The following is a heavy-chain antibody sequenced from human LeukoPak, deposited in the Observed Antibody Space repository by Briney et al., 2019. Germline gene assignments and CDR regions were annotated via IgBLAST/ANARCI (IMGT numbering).Heavy chain of an antibody. CDR1: GYTLTELS. Sequence: ASVKVSCKVSGYTLTELSMHWVRQAPGKGLEWMGGFDPEDGETIYAQKFQGRVTMTEDTSTDTAYMELSSLRSEDTAVYYCATDHNDYVWGSYRKFDYWGQGTLVTVSS. V-gene: IGHV1-24*01. CDR3: ATDHNDYVWGSYRKFDY. CDR2: FDPEDGET. D-gene: IGHD3-16*02. J-gene: IGHJ4*02.